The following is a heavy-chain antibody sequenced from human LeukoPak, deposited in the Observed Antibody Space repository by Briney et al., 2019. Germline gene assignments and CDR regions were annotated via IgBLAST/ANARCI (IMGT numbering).Heavy chain of an antibody. V-gene: IGHV1-46*01. CDR3: ARSVYTRIAVTEGPTNWFDP. Sequence: GASVKVSCKTSGYTFTGYYMHWVRQSPGQGLEWVGIINPIGGSTRYAQKYQGRVTMTRDTSTSTVYMELRGLRSEDTAVYYCARSVYTRIAVTEGPTNWFDPWGQGTLVTVSS. CDR1: GYTFTGYY. D-gene: IGHD6-19*01. J-gene: IGHJ5*02. CDR2: INPIGGST.